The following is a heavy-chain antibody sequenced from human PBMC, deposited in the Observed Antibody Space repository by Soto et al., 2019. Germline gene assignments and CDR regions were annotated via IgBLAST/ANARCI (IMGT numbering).Heavy chain of an antibody. D-gene: IGHD3-10*01. CDR1: GFTFGDYA. V-gene: IGHV3-49*03. J-gene: IGHJ4*02. Sequence: GSLRLSCTASGFTFGDYAMSWCRQAPGKGLEWVGFIRSKAYGGTTEYAASVKGRFTISRDDSKSIAYLQMNSLKTEDTAVYYCTRVTMVRGAMQLDYWGQGTLVTVSS. CDR2: IRSKAYGGTT. CDR3: TRVTMVRGAMQLDY.